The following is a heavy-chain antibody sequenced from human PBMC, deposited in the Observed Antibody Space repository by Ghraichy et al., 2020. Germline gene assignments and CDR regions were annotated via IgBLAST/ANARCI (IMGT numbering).Heavy chain of an antibody. Sequence: ASVKVSCKASGYTFTSYGISWVRQAPGQGLEWMGWISAYNSNTNYAQKLQGRVTMTTDTSTSTAYMELRSLRSDDTAVYYCARDGRTGCGGDCYYNWFDPWGQGTLVTVSS. J-gene: IGHJ5*02. D-gene: IGHD2-21*02. CDR2: ISAYNSNT. V-gene: IGHV1-18*01. CDR1: GYTFTSYG. CDR3: ARDGRTGCGGDCYYNWFDP.